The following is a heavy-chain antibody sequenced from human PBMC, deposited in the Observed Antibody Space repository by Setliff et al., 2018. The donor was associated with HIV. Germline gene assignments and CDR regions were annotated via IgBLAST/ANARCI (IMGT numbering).Heavy chain of an antibody. V-gene: IGHV3-7*01. CDR3: ARDRYSGSSTDY. CDR2: IKEDGSEQ. CDR1: GFLFHTYW. J-gene: IGHJ4*02. Sequence: GGSLRLSCAASGFLFHTYWMSWARQAPGKGLEWVANIKEDGSEQYYMDSVKGRFTISRDNVKNSLYLQMNSLRAEDTAVYYCARDRYSGSSTDYWGQGTLVTVSS. D-gene: IGHD1-26*01.